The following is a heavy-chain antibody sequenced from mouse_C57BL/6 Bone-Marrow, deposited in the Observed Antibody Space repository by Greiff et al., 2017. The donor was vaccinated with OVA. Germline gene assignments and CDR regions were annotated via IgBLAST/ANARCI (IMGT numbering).Heavy chain of an antibody. CDR3: VRPLYGNYYAMDY. J-gene: IGHJ4*01. V-gene: IGHV10-1*01. CDR2: IRSKSNNYAT. D-gene: IGHD2-1*01. CDR1: GFSFNTYA. Sequence: EVHLVESGGGLVQPKGSLKLSCAASGFSFNTYAMNWVRQAPGKGLEWVARIRSKSNNYATYYADSVKDRFTISRDDSESMLYLQMNNLKTEDTAMDYCVRPLYGNYYAMDYWGQGTSVTVSS.